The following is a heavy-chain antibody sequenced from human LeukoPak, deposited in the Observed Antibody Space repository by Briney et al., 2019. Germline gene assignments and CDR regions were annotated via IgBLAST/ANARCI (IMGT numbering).Heavy chain of an antibody. CDR1: GFTFSDYG. CDR3: AKEPGEGGSAFDY. J-gene: IGHJ4*02. Sequence: GGSLRLSCAASGFTFSDYGMHWVRQAPGKGLEWVTLIQKDGGSKFYADSVKGRFTISRDNSKKTVYLQMSSLTIEDTAVYYCAKEPGEGGSAFDYWGQGTLVTVYS. V-gene: IGHV3-30*02. CDR2: IQKDGGSK. D-gene: IGHD3-16*01.